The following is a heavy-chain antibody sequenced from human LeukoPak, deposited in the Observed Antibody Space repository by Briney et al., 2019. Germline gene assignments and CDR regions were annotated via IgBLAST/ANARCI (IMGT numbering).Heavy chain of an antibody. CDR3: ARVYSNAFYYYYMDV. CDR2: IFPSGGEI. D-gene: IGHD4-11*01. Sequence: PGGSLRLSCAASGFTFSTFAMIWVRQPPGKGLEWVSSIFPSGGEIHYADSVRGRFTISRDNSKSTLSLQMNSLRAEDTAVYYCARVYSNAFYYYYMDVWGKGTTVTVSS. J-gene: IGHJ6*03. CDR1: GFTFSTFA. V-gene: IGHV3-23*01.